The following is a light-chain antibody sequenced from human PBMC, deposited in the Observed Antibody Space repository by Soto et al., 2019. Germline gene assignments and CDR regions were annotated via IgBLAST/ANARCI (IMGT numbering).Light chain of an antibody. Sequence: QLVLTQPPSASGTPGQRVTISCSGSRSNIGSNYVYWYQQLPETAPKLLLYRSNERPSGVPDRFSGSKSGTSASLAISGLRSEDEADYYCAAWDDSLRGVLFGGGTKVTVL. CDR3: AAWDDSLRGVL. J-gene: IGLJ2*01. CDR1: RSNIGSNY. V-gene: IGLV1-47*01. CDR2: RSN.